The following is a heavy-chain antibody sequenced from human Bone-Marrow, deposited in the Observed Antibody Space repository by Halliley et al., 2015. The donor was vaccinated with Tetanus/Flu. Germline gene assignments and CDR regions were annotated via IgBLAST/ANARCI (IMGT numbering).Heavy chain of an antibody. V-gene: IGHV3-30*01. J-gene: IGHJ1*01. D-gene: IGHD3-3*01. CDR2: MSYDGSFT. Sequence: MSYDGSFTYYADSVEGRFSIARDNSKTTLYLQMNSLRPEDTATYYCAKDRLEGDDFWSGSLFDWGQGTPVTVSS. CDR3: AKDRLEGDDFWSGSLFD.